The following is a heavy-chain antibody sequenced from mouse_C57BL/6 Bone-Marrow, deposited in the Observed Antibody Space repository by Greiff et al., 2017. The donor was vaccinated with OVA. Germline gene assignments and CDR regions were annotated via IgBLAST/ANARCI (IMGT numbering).Heavy chain of an antibody. Sequence: VMLVESGPGLVAPSQSLSITCTVSGFSLTSYAISWVRQPPGKGLEWLGVIWTGGGANYNSALNSRLSISTDNSKSHVFIKMNSLQTDDTARYYWASEYGYYGWFAYWGQGTLVTGSA. CDR2: IWTGGGA. D-gene: IGHD2-10*02. CDR1: GFSLTSYA. CDR3: ASEYGYYGWFAY. J-gene: IGHJ3*01. V-gene: IGHV2-9-1*01.